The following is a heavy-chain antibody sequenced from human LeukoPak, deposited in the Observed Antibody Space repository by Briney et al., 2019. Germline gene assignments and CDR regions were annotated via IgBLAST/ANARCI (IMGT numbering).Heavy chain of an antibody. CDR1: GGTFSSYA. V-gene: IGHV1-69*13. CDR2: IIPIFGTA. D-gene: IGHD2-2*02. Sequence: GASVKVSCTASGGTFSSYAISWVRQAPGQGLEWMGGIIPIFGTANYAQKFQGRVTITADESTSTAYMELSSLRSEDTAVYYCRWYQLLYGTGGDYFDYWGQGTLVTVSS. J-gene: IGHJ4*02. CDR3: RWYQLLYGTGGDYFDY.